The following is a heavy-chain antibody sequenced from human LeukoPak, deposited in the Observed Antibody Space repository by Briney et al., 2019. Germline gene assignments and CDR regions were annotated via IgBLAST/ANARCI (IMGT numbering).Heavy chain of an antibody. CDR1: GFIFSDYY. Sequence: GGSLRLSCAASGFIFSDYYMTWIRQAPGKGLEWVAVISYDGSNKYYADSVKGRFTISRDNSKNTLYLQMNSLRAEDTAVYYCAREDIAVAGTYFDPWGQGTLVTVSS. D-gene: IGHD6-19*01. CDR3: AREDIAVAGTYFDP. CDR2: ISYDGSNK. J-gene: IGHJ5*02. V-gene: IGHV3-30-3*01.